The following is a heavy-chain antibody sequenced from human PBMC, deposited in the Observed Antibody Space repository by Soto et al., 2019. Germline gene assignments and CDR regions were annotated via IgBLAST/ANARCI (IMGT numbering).Heavy chain of an antibody. Sequence: QVHLVQSGAEMKKPGSSVKVSCKASGGTFSSYPINWVRQAPGQGLEWMGGIIPFFGTTHSAQKFQGRLTMTADESTRTTYMELSSLRSEDTAVYYCASRPVMEVAQYGNWFDPWGQGTLVTVSS. CDR1: GGTFSSYP. J-gene: IGHJ5*02. V-gene: IGHV1-69*01. D-gene: IGHD2-15*01. CDR3: ASRPVMEVAQYGNWFDP. CDR2: IIPFFGTT.